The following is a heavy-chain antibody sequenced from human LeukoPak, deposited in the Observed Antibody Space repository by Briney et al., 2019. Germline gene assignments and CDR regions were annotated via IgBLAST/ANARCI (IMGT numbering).Heavy chain of an antibody. D-gene: IGHD3-22*01. CDR1: GFTFSSYA. CDR2: ISGSGGGT. J-gene: IGHJ4*02. V-gene: IGHV3-23*01. CDR3: AKHRFESGGYHSTD. Sequence: GGSLRLSCAASGFTFSSYAMNWVRQAPGKGLEWVSAISGSGGGTYSADSVKGRFTISRDNSKNTLYLQMNSLRDEDTAVYYCAKHRFESGGYHSTDWGQGTLVTVSS.